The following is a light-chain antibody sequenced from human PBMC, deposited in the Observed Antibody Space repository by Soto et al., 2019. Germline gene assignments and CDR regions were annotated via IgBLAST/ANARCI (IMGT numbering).Light chain of an antibody. CDR1: QSVSID. Sequence: ITHSPAHLSVSTGERATLSCRASQSVSIDLAWYQQTPGQAPRLLIYGASTRATGIPVRFSGSASGTEFTLSISSLQSEDYKVYYCQQDNKSPLTFGQGTKVDIK. CDR3: QQDNKSPLT. V-gene: IGKV3-15*01. J-gene: IGKJ1*01. CDR2: GAS.